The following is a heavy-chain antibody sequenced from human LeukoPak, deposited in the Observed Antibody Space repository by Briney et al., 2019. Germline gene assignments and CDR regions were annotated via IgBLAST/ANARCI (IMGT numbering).Heavy chain of an antibody. CDR3: ARKKSSNWFDP. Sequence: ASVKVSCKASGGTFSSYAISWVRQAPGQGLEWMGWINPNSGGTNYAQKFQGRVTMTRDTSISTAYMELSRLRSDDTAVYYCARKKSSNWFDPWGQGTLVTVSS. CDR1: GGTFSSYA. J-gene: IGHJ5*02. V-gene: IGHV1-2*02. CDR2: INPNSGGT.